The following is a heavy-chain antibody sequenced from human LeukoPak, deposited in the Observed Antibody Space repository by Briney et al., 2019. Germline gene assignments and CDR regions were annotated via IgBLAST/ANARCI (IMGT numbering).Heavy chain of an antibody. J-gene: IGHJ5*01. CDR2: IYHTGIN. V-gene: IGHV4-59*03. Sequence: SETLSLTCSISGGSITTHYWSWIRQPPGKGLEWIGYIYHTGINTYNPSLKSRVTISVDTSKKQFSLKLSSVTAADTAVCYCARTAYSSGYFPNWFDSWGQGTLVTVSS. CDR1: GGSITTHY. CDR3: ARTAYSSGYFPNWFDS. D-gene: IGHD3-22*01.